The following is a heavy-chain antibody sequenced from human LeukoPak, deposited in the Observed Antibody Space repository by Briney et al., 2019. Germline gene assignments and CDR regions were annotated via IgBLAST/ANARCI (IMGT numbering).Heavy chain of an antibody. Sequence: ASVKVSCKASGYTFTSYGISWVRQAPGQGLEWMGWISAYNDNTNYAQKLQGRVTMTTDTSTSTAYMELRSLRSDDTAVYYCARYRGQLSKNWFDPWGQGTLVTVSS. J-gene: IGHJ5*02. CDR3: ARYRGQLSKNWFDP. CDR2: ISAYNDNT. CDR1: GYTFTSYG. D-gene: IGHD6-6*01. V-gene: IGHV1-18*01.